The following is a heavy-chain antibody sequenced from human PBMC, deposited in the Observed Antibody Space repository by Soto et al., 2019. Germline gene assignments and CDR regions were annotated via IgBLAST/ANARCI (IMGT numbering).Heavy chain of an antibody. V-gene: IGHV1-69*13. J-gene: IGHJ2*01. Sequence: SSVKRYCKASGATFSSYAISCVRQAPRQGLWWRGGIIPIFGTANYAQKFKVRVTMTADEAAKTAYMELSSLRSEDTSVYDCSSYEEYSSSFYYRGRG. D-gene: IGHD6-6*01. CDR3: SSYEEYSSSFYY. CDR1: GATFSSYA. CDR2: IIPIFGTA.